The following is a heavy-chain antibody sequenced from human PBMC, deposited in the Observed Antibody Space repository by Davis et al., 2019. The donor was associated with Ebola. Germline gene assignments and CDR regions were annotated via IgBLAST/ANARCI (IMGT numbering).Heavy chain of an antibody. D-gene: IGHD1-26*01. CDR3: ASRYSGSYYLTAFDI. J-gene: IGHJ3*02. CDR1: GGTFITYA. V-gene: IGHV1-69*05. Sequence: SVKVSCKASGGTFITYAITWVRQAPGQGLEWMGGIIPIFGTANYAQKLQGRVTMTTDTSTSTAYMELRSLRSDDTAVYYCASRYSGSYYLTAFDIWGQGTMVTVSS. CDR2: IIPIFGTA.